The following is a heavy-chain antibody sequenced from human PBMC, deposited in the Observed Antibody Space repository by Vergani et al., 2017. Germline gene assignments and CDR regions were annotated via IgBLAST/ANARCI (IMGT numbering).Heavy chain of an antibody. CDR3: ARVRGSSHFDY. CDR2: IIPIFGTA. J-gene: IGHJ4*02. D-gene: IGHD6-13*01. V-gene: IGHV1-69*06. Sequence: QVQLVQSGAEVKKPGSSVKVSCKASGGTFSSYAISWVRQAPGQGLEWMGGIIPIFGTANYAQKFQGRVTITADKSTSTAYMELSSLSSVTAADTAVYYCARVRGSSHFDYWGQGTLVTVSS. CDR1: GGTFSSYA.